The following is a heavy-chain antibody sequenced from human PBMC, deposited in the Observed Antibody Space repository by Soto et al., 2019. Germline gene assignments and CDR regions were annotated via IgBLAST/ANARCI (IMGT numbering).Heavy chain of an antibody. CDR3: ATIIEPDYFDY. J-gene: IGHJ4*02. CDR2: FDPEEGET. V-gene: IGHV1-24*01. CDR1: GYTLTELS. Sequence: ASVKVSCKVSGYTLTELSMHWVRQAPGKGIEWMGGFDPEEGETIYAQKFQGRVNMTEDTSTDTAYMELSSLRSEDRAVYYCATIIEPDYFDYWGQGTLVTVSS.